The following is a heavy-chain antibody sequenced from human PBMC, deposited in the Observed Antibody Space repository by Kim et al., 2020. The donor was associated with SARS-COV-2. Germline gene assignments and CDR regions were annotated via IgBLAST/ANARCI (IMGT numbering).Heavy chain of an antibody. D-gene: IGHD6-6*01. Sequence: KGRVTISVDTSKNQFSLKLSSVTAADTAVYYCASSRIAARPHYYYYGMDVWGQGTTVTVSS. CDR3: ASSRIAARPHYYYYGMDV. J-gene: IGHJ6*02. V-gene: IGHV4-31*02.